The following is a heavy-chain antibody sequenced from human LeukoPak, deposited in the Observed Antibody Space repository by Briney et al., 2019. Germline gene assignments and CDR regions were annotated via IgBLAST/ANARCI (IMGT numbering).Heavy chain of an antibody. J-gene: IGHJ3*02. Sequence: SETLSLTCTVSGGSISSYYWSWIRQPPGKGLEWIGYIYYSGSTNYNPSLKSRVTISVDTSKNQFSLKLSSVTAADTAVYYCARRYSSGWSRGETGAFDIWGQGTMVTVSS. CDR1: GGSISSYY. D-gene: IGHD6-19*01. CDR3: ARRYSSGWSRGETGAFDI. V-gene: IGHV4-59*01. CDR2: IYYSGST.